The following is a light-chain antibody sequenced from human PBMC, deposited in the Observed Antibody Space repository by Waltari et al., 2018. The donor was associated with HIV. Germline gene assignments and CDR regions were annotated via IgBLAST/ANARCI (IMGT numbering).Light chain of an antibody. J-gene: IGLJ3*02. CDR2: STN. V-gene: IGLV7-43*01. CDR3: QLYYDGAWV. CDR1: TGAVTSAYY. Sequence: QTVVTQEPSLTVSPGGTVTLTCASSTGAVTSAYYPHWFRLKPGQAPRALIYSTNYKHSWTPVRFSGSLLGGKAALTLSGVQPEDEAEYYCQLYYDGAWVFGGGTKLTVL.